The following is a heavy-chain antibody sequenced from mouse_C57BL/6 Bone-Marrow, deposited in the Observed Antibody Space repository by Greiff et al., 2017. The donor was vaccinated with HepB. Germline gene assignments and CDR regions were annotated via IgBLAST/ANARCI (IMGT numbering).Heavy chain of an antibody. CDR3: ARHRDYYGTPYAMDY. CDR2: IWSDGST. J-gene: IGHJ4*01. D-gene: IGHD1-1*01. CDR1: GFSLTSYG. Sequence: VKLVESGPGLVAPSQSLSITCTVSGFSLTSYGVHWVRQPPGKGLEWLVVIWSDGSTTYNSALKSRLSISKDNSKSQVFLKMNSLQTDDTAMYYCARHRDYYGTPYAMDYWGQGTSVTVSS. V-gene: IGHV2-6-1*01.